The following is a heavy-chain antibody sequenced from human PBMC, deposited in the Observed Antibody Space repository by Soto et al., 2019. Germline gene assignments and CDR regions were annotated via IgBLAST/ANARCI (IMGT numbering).Heavy chain of an antibody. CDR2: ISGSDDTT. D-gene: IGHD3-3*01. V-gene: IGHV3-23*01. CDR3: VRGFAPLDY. CDR1: GFTFSSYA. Sequence: VQLLESGGGLVQPGGSLRLSCAASGFTFSSYAMTWVRQAPGKGLEWVSGISGSDDTTFYADSVKGRFTISRDNSKKTLYLQMNSLRAEDTAVYYCVRGFAPLDYWGQGTLVTVSS. J-gene: IGHJ4*02.